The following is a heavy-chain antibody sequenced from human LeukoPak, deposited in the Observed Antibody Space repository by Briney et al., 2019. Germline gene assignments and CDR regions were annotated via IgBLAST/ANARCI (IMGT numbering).Heavy chain of an antibody. J-gene: IGHJ3*01. D-gene: IGHD2-2*01. V-gene: IGHV3-48*03. Sequence: GGSLRLSCGASGFTFRNYEINWVRQAPGKGLEWISYISSGGTSVSYADSVRGRFTLSRDNAKNSLFLHMNSLRAEDTAVYYCASETETSSYDAFEVWGQGTMVIVS. CDR3: ASETETSSYDAFEV. CDR2: ISSGGTSV. CDR1: GFTFRNYE.